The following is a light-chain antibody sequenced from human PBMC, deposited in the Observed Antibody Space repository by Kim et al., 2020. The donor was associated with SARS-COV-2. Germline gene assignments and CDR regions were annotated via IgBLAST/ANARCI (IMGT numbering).Light chain of an antibody. CDR3: QQADSFPIT. CDR1: QDIGNW. V-gene: IGKV1-12*01. Sequence: DIQMTQSPSSVSASVGDRVTITCRASQDIGNWLAWYQQKPGKAPKLLICAASSLQSGAPSKFSGRGSGTDFTLTISSLQPEDVATYYCQQADSFPITFGQGTRLEIK. CDR2: AAS. J-gene: IGKJ5*01.